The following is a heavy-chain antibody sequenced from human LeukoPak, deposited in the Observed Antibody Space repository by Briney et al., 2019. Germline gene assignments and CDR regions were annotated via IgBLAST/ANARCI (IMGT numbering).Heavy chain of an antibody. V-gene: IGHV3-21*01. J-gene: IGHJ6*02. CDR2: ISSSSSYI. CDR1: GFTFSSYS. Sequence: GGSLRLSCAASGFTFSSYSMNWVRQAPWKGLEWVSSISSSSSYIYYADSVKGRFTISRDNAKKSLFLQMNSLRVEDTAVYYCARGRNLAVWGQGTTVTVSS. CDR3: ARGRNLAV.